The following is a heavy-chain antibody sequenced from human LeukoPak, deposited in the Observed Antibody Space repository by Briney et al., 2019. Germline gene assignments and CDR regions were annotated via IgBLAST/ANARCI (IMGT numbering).Heavy chain of an antibody. CDR2: ISSSSSYI. CDR3: ARGLGMGAFDI. J-gene: IGHJ3*02. CDR1: GFTFSSYS. D-gene: IGHD7-27*01. V-gene: IGHV3-21*01. Sequence: TGGSLRLSCAASGFTFSSYSMNWVRQAPGKGLEWVSSISSSSSYIHYADSVKGRFTISRDNAKNSLYLQMNSLRAEDTAVYYCARGLGMGAFDIWGQGTMVTVSS.